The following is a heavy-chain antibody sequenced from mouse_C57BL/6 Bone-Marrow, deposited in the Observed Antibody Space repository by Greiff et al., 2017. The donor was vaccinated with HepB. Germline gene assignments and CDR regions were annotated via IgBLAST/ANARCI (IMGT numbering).Heavy chain of an antibody. D-gene: IGHD1-1*02. CDR3: ARGGTWFAY. V-gene: IGHV1-66*01. Sequence: VRLVESGPELVKPGASVKISCKASGYSFTSYYIHWVKQRPGQGLEWIGWIYPGSGNTKYNEKFKGKATLTADTSSSTAYMQLSSLTSEDSAVYYCARGGTWFAYWGQGTLVTVSA. CDR2: IYPGSGNT. CDR1: GYSFTSYY. J-gene: IGHJ3*01.